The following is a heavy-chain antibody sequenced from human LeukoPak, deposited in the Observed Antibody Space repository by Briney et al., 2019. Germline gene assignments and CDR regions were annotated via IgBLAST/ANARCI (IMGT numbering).Heavy chain of an antibody. CDR2: IRYDGSNK. Sequence: PGGSLRLSCAASGFTFSSYGMHWVRQAPGKGLEWVAFIRYDGSNKYYADSVKGRFTISRDNFKNTLYLQMNSLKTEDTAVYYCTVDILTVDYYYGMDVWGQGTTVTVSS. CDR1: GFTFSSYG. D-gene: IGHD3-9*01. J-gene: IGHJ6*02. CDR3: TVDILTVDYYYGMDV. V-gene: IGHV3-30*02.